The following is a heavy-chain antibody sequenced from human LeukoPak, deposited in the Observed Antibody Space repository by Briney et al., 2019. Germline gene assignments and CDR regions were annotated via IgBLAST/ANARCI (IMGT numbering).Heavy chain of an antibody. CDR2: LIENGATT. J-gene: IGHJ4*02. Sequence: PEGSLRLSCAASGFTFSSHAMSWVRQAPGKGLEFVSGLIENGATTYYADSVRGRFTISRDNSRSTVYLQMTSLRAEDTAVYYCVKDYQVGSSPAFGDYWGQGALVTVSS. V-gene: IGHV3-23*01. CDR1: GFTFSSHA. CDR3: VKDYQVGSSPAFGDY. D-gene: IGHD1-26*01.